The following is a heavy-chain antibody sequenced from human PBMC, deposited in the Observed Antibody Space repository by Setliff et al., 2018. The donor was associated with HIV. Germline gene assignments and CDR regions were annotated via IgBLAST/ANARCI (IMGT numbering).Heavy chain of an antibody. V-gene: IGHV1-8*02. D-gene: IGHD7-27*01. Sequence: GASVKVSCKASGYTFTNYDIHWVRQATGQGLEWMGWMNPNSGNTGYAQKFQGRVTMTRNTSIATAYMEMSSLRSEDTAVYYCARVNWGSGIYYFDYWGQGTLVTVSS. CDR1: GYTFTNYD. CDR2: MNPNSGNT. J-gene: IGHJ4*02. CDR3: ARVNWGSGIYYFDY.